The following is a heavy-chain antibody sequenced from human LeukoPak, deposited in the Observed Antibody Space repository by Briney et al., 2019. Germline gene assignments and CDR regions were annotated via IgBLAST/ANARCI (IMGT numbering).Heavy chain of an antibody. D-gene: IGHD6-13*01. J-gene: IGHJ4*02. V-gene: IGHV3-21*01. CDR3: ARVLRIAAAGMDKNYFDY. CDR1: GFTFSSYS. CDR2: ISSSSSYI. Sequence: PGGSLRLSCAASGFTFSSYSMNWVRQAPGKGLEWVSSISSSSSYIYYADSVKGRFTISRDNAKNSLYLQMNSLRAEDTAVYYCARVLRIAAAGMDKNYFDYWGQGTLVTVSS.